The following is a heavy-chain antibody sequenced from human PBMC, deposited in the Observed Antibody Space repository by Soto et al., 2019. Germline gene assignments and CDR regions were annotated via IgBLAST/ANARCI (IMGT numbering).Heavy chain of an antibody. CDR1: GGSMSSYY. D-gene: IGHD3-10*01. J-gene: IGHJ5*02. Sequence: SETLSLTCTVSGGSMSSYYWSWIRQPPGKGLEWIGYIYYSGSTIYNPSIKSRVTISVDTSKNQISLKLSSVTAADTAVYYCARYGSGSSVWFDPWGQGTLVTVS. V-gene: IGHV4-59*01. CDR3: ARYGSGSSVWFDP. CDR2: IYYSGST.